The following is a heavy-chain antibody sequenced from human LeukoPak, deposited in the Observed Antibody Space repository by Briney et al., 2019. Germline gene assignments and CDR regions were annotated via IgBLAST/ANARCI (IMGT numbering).Heavy chain of an antibody. CDR2: ISWNSGSI. J-gene: IGHJ4*02. Sequence: GGSLRLSCAASGFTFDDYAMHWVRQAPGKGLEWVSGISWNSGSIGYADSVKGRFTISRDNAKNSLDLQMNSLRAEDTAVYYCARRGSTDYWGQGTLVAVSS. CDR1: GFTFDDYA. V-gene: IGHV3-9*01. CDR3: ARRGSTDY. D-gene: IGHD2/OR15-2a*01.